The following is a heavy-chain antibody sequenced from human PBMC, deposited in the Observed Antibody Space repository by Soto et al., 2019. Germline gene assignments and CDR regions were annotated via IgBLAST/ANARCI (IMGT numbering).Heavy chain of an antibody. V-gene: IGHV1-46*01. Sequence: ASVKVSCKASGYTFTSYYMHWVRQAPGQGLEWMGIINPSGGSTSYAQKFQGRVTMTRDTSTSTVYMELSSLGSEDTAVYYCARDGGYCSGGSCYNYYYYGMDVWGQGTTVTVSS. CDR2: INPSGGST. CDR1: GYTFTSYY. D-gene: IGHD2-15*01. J-gene: IGHJ6*02. CDR3: ARDGGYCSGGSCYNYYYYGMDV.